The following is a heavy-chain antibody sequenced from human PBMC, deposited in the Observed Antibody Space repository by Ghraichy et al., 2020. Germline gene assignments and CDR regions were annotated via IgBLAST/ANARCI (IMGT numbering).Heavy chain of an antibody. CDR2: ISSSSSTI. CDR1: GFTFSSYS. V-gene: IGHV3-48*01. CDR3: ARDGRGSGYRGYYYGMDV. D-gene: IGHD5-12*01. J-gene: IGHJ6*02. Sequence: GGSLRLSCAASGFTFSSYSMNWVRQAPGKGLEWVSYISSSSSTIYYADSVKGRFTISRDNAKNSLYLQMNSLRAEDTAVYYCARDGRGSGYRGYYYGMDVWGQGTTVTVSS.